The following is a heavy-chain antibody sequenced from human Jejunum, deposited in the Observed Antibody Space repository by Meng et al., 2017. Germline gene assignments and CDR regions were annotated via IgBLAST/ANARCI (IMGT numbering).Heavy chain of an antibody. CDR3: AREIGGYSYGYVDY. CDR2: INPIFGTA. J-gene: IGHJ4*02. Sequence: QGQLGQAGAGVKKPGSPVKVSCKASGGTLSSHAISWVRQAPGQGLEWMGEINPIFGTANYAQKFQGRVSITADESTSTAYMELSSLRSEDTAVYYCAREIGGYSYGYVDYWGQGTLVTVSS. CDR1: GGTLSSHA. D-gene: IGHD5-18*01. V-gene: IGHV1-69*01.